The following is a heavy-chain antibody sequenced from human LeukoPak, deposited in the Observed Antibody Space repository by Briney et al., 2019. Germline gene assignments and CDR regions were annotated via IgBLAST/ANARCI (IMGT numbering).Heavy chain of an antibody. CDR1: GFTFSDYT. V-gene: IGHV3-21*01. J-gene: IGHJ6*04. CDR2: ITSSSTYI. CDR3: TNLAPMDV. Sequence: GGSLRLSCAASGFTFSDYTMNWVRQAPGKGLEWVSSITSSSTYIYYSDSVKGRFTISRDNAKNSLYLQMNSLRAEDTAVYYCTNLAPMDVWGKGTTVTVSS. D-gene: IGHD3-3*02.